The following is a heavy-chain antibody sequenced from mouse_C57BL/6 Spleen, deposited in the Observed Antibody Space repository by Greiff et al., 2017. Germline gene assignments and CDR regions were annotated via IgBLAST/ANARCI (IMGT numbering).Heavy chain of an antibody. CDR2: IYPGDGDT. CDR1: GYAFSSYW. V-gene: IGHV1-80*01. D-gene: IGHD1-1*01. J-gene: IGHJ1*03. CDR3: ARAYYYGSSYLDWYFDV. Sequence: RVESGASVKISCKASGYAFSSYWMNWVKQRPGKGLEWIGQIYPGDGDTNYNGKFKGKATLTADKSSSTAYMQLSSLTSEDSAVYFCARAYYYGSSYLDWYFDVWGTGTTVTVSS.